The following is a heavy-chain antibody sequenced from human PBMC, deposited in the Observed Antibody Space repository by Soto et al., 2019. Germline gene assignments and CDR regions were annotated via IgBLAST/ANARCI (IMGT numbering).Heavy chain of an antibody. J-gene: IGHJ4*02. CDR1: GGSISSSNW. CDR2: IYHSGST. CDR3: ARWDYYDSSGYYGY. Sequence: PSETLSLTCAVSGGSISSSNWWSWVRQPPGKGLEWIGEIYHSGSTNYNPSLKSRVTISVDKSKNQFSLKLSSVTAADTAVYYCARWDYYDSSGYYGYWGQGTLVTVSS. D-gene: IGHD3-22*01. V-gene: IGHV4-4*02.